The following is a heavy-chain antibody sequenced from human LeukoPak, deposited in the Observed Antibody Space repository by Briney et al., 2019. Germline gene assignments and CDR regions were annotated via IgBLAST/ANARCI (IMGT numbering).Heavy chain of an antibody. CDR1: GYTLTELS. Sequence: GASVKVSCKVSGYTLTELSMHWVRQAPGKGLDWMGGFDPEDGDTIYAQTFQGRVTMTEDTSTDTAYMELSSLRSEDTAVYYCATDYVEGTTGTTPLGYWGQGTLVTVSS. CDR3: ATDYVEGTTGTTPLGY. V-gene: IGHV1-24*01. J-gene: IGHJ4*02. CDR2: FDPEDGDT. D-gene: IGHD1-1*01.